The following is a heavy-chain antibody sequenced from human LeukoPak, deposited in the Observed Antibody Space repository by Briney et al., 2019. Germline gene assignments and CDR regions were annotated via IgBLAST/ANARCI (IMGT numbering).Heavy chain of an antibody. Sequence: GGSLRLSCAASGFTFSTYAMSWVRQAPGMGLEWVSAIGGSGVGTYYADSVKGRFTISRDNSKTTLDLQMNSLRAEDTAVYYCAKGFSGHDSDFDYWGQGTPVTVSP. CDR3: AKGFSGHDSDFDY. D-gene: IGHD5-12*01. J-gene: IGHJ4*02. CDR1: GFTFSTYA. CDR2: IGGSGVGT. V-gene: IGHV3-23*01.